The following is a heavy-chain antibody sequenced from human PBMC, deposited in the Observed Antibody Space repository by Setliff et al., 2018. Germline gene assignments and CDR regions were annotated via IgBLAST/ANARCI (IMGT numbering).Heavy chain of an antibody. Sequence: SETLSLTCTVSGGSISPYYWSWIRQPPGKGLEWIGYIYHSGYTSYNPSLKSRVTLSVDTSKNKLSLRLTSVTAADTALYYCARGLHDTSDDYYVGASDMWGLGTRVTVSS. J-gene: IGHJ3*02. CDR1: GGSISPYY. CDR2: IYHSGYT. CDR3: ARGLHDTSDDYYVGASDM. D-gene: IGHD3-22*01. V-gene: IGHV4-59*01.